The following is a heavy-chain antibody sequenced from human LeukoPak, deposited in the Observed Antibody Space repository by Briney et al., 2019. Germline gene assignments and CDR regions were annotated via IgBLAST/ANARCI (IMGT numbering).Heavy chain of an antibody. D-gene: IGHD1-14*01. Sequence: GGSLRLSCAASGFTFSSYWMSWVRQAPGKGLEWVANIKQDGSEKYYVDSVRGRFTISRDNAKNSLYLQMNSLRAEDTAVYYCARAPGIKPYDYWGQGTLVTVSS. CDR3: ARAPGIKPYDY. J-gene: IGHJ4*02. CDR2: IKQDGSEK. CDR1: GFTFSSYW. V-gene: IGHV3-7*01.